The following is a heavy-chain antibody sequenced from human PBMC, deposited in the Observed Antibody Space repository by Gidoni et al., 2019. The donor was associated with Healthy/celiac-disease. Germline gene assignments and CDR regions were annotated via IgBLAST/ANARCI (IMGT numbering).Heavy chain of an antibody. CDR3: ARQVLIAVAGTGPPSEYFQH. J-gene: IGHJ1*01. CDR2: IYYSGST. V-gene: IGHV4-39*01. D-gene: IGHD6-19*01. Sequence: QLQLPESGPGLVKPSETLSLTCPVSGGSSSSSSYYWGWIRQPPGKGLEWIGRIYYSGSTYYNPSLKSRVTISVDTSKNQFSLKLSSVTAADTAVYYCARQVLIAVAGTGPPSEYFQHWGQGTLVTVSS. CDR1: GGSSSSSSYY.